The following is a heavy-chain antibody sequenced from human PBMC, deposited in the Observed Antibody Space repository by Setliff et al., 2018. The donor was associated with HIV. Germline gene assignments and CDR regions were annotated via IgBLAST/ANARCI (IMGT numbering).Heavy chain of an antibody. CDR2: IYSSGST. D-gene: IGHD3-3*02. V-gene: IGHV4-4*09. CDR3: AREHFWSGYYSYDAFDI. Sequence: TSETLSLTCSVSGGSISGYYWTWIRQPPGKGLEWIGYIYSSGSTNYNPSLKSRVTISVDTSKNQFSLKLSSVTAADTAVYYCAREHFWSGYYSYDAFDIWGQGTMVTVSS. CDR1: GGSISGYY. J-gene: IGHJ3*02.